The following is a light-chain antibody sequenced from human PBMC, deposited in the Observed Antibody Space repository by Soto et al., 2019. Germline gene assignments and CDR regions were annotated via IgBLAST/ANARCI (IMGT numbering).Light chain of an antibody. J-gene: IGKJ1*01. CDR2: GAS. Sequence: VLELSPGALSMTPRERATLSCRASQSVTNSFLAWYQQKPGQAPRLLIYGASRRATGIPDRFTGSGSGTNFTLTISRLEPEDFAVYYCQQYVSSLWAFGQGTKVDIK. V-gene: IGKV3-20*01. CDR3: QQYVSSLWA. CDR1: QSVTNSF.